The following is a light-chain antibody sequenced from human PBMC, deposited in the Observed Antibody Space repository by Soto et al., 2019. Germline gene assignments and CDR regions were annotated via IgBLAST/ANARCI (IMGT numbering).Light chain of an antibody. CDR1: QSFSTS. J-gene: IGKJ3*01. Sequence: DIHMTQSPSTLSASVLDRLTITCRASQSFSTSLAWYQQKPGKAPKLLIYDVSSLKSGVPSRFSGSGFGTDFTLTISSLQSDDFATYYCQQYNNYLTFGPGTKVDIK. CDR3: QQYNNYLT. CDR2: DVS. V-gene: IGKV1-5*01.